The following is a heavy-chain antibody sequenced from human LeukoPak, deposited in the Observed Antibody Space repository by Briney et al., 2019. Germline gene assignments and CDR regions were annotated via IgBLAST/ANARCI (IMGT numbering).Heavy chain of an antibody. CDR3: APGKFDY. J-gene: IGHJ4*02. CDR1: GFTFSSYG. Sequence: SGGSRRPSSSASGFTFSSYGLHGFRQAPGKGLEYVSAISHDGDTTYYADSVKGRFTISRDNSENTLYLQMSSLRAEDTAVYYCAPGKFDYWGQGTLVTVSS. V-gene: IGHV3-64D*06. CDR2: ISHDGDTT.